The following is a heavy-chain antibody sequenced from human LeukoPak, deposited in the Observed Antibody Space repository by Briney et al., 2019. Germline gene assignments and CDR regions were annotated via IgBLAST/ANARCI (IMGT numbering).Heavy chain of an antibody. CDR3: AKDVGEFCSRRNCYASDY. Sequence: GASVKVSCKASGYTFTGYYIHWVRQAPGQGLEWMGWINGDTNYAQEFQGRVTMTRDTSISTAYMELSSLRSDDTAVYYCAKDVGEFCSRRNCYASDYWGQGTLVTVST. CDR1: GYTFTGYY. D-gene: IGHD2-2*01. CDR2: INGDT. V-gene: IGHV1-2*02. J-gene: IGHJ4*02.